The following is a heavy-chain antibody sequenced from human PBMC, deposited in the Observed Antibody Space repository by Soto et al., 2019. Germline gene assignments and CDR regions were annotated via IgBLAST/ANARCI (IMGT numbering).Heavy chain of an antibody. V-gene: IGHV3-30*04. J-gene: IGHJ6*02. D-gene: IGHD7-27*01. CDR2: ISYDGSNK. CDR3: ARDLGMNYYDGMDV. CDR1: GFTFSSYA. Sequence: GESLKISCAASGFTFSSYAMHWVRQAPGKGLEWVAVISYDGSNKYYADSVKGRFTISRDNSKNTLYLQMNSLRAEDTAVYYCARDLGMNYYDGMDVWGQGTTVTVSS.